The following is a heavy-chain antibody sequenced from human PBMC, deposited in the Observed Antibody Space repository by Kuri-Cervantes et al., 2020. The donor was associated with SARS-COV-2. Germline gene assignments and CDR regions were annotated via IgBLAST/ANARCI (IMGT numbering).Heavy chain of an antibody. D-gene: IGHD6-13*01. V-gene: IGHV1-18*01. CDR2: ISAYNGNT. Sequence: ASVKVSCKASGYTFTSYGISWVRQAPGQGLEWMGWISAYNGNTNYAQKLQGRVTMTRDTSTSTVYMELSSLRSEDTAVYYCARAPWDSSSWYDLAAQSFQHWGQGTLVTVSS. CDR1: GYTFTSYG. J-gene: IGHJ1*01. CDR3: ARAPWDSSSWYDLAAQSFQH.